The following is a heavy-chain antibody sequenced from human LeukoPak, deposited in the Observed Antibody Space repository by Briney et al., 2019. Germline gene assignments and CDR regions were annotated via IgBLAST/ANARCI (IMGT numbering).Heavy chain of an antibody. CDR2: IKHDGSEK. CDR1: GFTFSTYW. J-gene: IGHJ4*02. CDR3: ARITGIEAAGDY. V-gene: IGHV3-7*04. D-gene: IGHD6-13*01. Sequence: GGSLRLSCAASGFTFSTYWMSWVRQAPGRGLEWVANIKHDGSEKFYVDSARGRFTISRDNAKNSLYLQLNSLRAEDTALYHCARITGIEAAGDYWGQGTLVTVSS.